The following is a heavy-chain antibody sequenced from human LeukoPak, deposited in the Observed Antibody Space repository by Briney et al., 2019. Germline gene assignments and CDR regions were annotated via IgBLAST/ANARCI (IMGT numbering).Heavy chain of an antibody. D-gene: IGHD3-22*01. CDR2: IYYRGST. CDR3: ARGGSSGYPFDY. J-gene: IGHJ4*02. CDR1: GGSISSGDYY. V-gene: IGHV4-30-4*08. Sequence: SQTLSLTCTVSGGSISSGDYYWSWLRHPPGKGREWIGYIYYRGSTYYNPSLKSRVTISVDTSKNQFSLKLSSVTAADTAVYYCARGGSSGYPFDYWGQGTLVTVSS.